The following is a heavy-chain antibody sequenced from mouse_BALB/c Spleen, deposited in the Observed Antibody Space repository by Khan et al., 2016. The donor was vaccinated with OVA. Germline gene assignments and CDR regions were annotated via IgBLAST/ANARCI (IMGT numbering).Heavy chain of an antibody. D-gene: IGHD2-14*01. CDR1: GFSLSRYN. J-gene: IGHJ4*01. CDR3: ARAYYRYDGYYAMDY. Sequence: VELVESGPGLVAPSQTLSSTCTVSGFSLSRYNIHWVRQPPGKGLEWLGMIWGGGGTDYNSALESRLSISKDNSKSQVFLKMNSLQTDDTAMYYCARAYYRYDGYYAMDYWGQGTSVTVSS. V-gene: IGHV2-6-4*01. CDR2: IWGGGGT.